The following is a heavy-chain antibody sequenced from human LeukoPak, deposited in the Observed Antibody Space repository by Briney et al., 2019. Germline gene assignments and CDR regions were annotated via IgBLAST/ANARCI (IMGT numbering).Heavy chain of an antibody. CDR3: ARVGTVKNLKQDY. CDR2: INSDGSST. Sequence: PGGSLRLSCAASGFTFSSYWMHWVRQAPGKGLVWVSRINSDGSSTSYADSVKGRFTISRDNAKNTLYLQMNSLRAEDTAVYYCARVGTVKNLKQDYWGRGTLVTVSS. V-gene: IGHV3-74*01. J-gene: IGHJ4*02. CDR1: GFTFSSYW. D-gene: IGHD4-17*01.